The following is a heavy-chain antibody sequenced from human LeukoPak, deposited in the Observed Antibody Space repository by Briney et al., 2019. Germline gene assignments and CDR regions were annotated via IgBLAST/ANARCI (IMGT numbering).Heavy chain of an antibody. V-gene: IGHV3-20*04. Sequence: PGGSLRLSCAASGFTFDDYGMSWVRQAPGKGLEWVSGINWNGGSTGYADSVKGRFTISRDNAKNSLYLQMNSLRAEDTALYYCAREGYYGSGTQPDLSTYYFDYWGQGTLVTVSS. D-gene: IGHD3-10*01. CDR1: GFTFDDYG. CDR2: INWNGGST. J-gene: IGHJ4*02. CDR3: AREGYYGSGTQPDLSTYYFDY.